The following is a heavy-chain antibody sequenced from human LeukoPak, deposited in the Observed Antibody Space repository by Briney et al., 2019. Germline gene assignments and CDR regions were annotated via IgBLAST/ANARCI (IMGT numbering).Heavy chain of an antibody. Sequence: SQTRSLTCTVSGDSISSYYWSWIRQPPGKGLEWIGYIYYSGSTNYNPSLTSRATISVDTSKSHFSLKLSSVTAADTAVYYCARRIPAAGHSSYYFDSWGQGALVTVSS. CDR2: IYYSGST. D-gene: IGHD6-13*01. V-gene: IGHV4-59*01. CDR1: GDSISSYY. CDR3: ARRIPAAGHSSYYFDS. J-gene: IGHJ4*02.